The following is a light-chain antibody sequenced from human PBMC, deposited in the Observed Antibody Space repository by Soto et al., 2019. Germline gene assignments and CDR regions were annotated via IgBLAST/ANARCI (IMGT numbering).Light chain of an antibody. Sequence: EIVLTQSPGTLSLSPGERATLSCRASQSVSSSYLAWYQQKPGQAPRLLIYGASSRATGIPDRFSGSGSGTDFTLTISRLEPEDFAVYYGKQYGSSPRTFGQGTKVDIK. V-gene: IGKV3-20*01. CDR1: QSVSSSY. CDR3: KQYGSSPRT. CDR2: GAS. J-gene: IGKJ1*01.